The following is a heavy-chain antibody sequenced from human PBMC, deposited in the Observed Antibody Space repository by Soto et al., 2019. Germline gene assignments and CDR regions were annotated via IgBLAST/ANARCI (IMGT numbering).Heavy chain of an antibody. D-gene: IGHD2-21*02. CDR1: GFIFSMYS. CDR3: ARDHLILPAHDFFYGSDV. CDR2: IPQDGVDG. Sequence: LRLSCEVSGFIFSMYSMSWVRQTPGKGLEWVAKIPQDGVDGHYADAVKGRFTISRDNGKNSLYLQMNNLRAEDTAVYYCARDHLILPAHDFFYGSDVWGRGATVTVSS. V-gene: IGHV3-7*03. J-gene: IGHJ6*02.